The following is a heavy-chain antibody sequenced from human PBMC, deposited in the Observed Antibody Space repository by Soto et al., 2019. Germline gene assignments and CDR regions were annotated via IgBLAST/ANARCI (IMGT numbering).Heavy chain of an antibody. CDR2: INHSGST. V-gene: IGHV4-34*01. CDR3: ARVVVPAASSPFDP. CDR1: GGSFSGYY. J-gene: IGHJ5*02. D-gene: IGHD2-2*01. Sequence: QVQLQQWGAGLLKPSETLSLTCAVYGGSFSGYYWSWIRQPPGKGLEWIGEINHSGSTNYNPSLKSRVTISVDTSKNQCSLKLSSVTAADTAVYYCARVVVPAASSPFDPWGQGTLVTVSS.